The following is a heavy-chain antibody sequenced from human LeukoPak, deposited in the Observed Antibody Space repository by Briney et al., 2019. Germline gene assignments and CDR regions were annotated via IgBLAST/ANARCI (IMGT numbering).Heavy chain of an antibody. CDR2: FDPEDGET. J-gene: IGHJ4*02. D-gene: IGHD3-22*01. V-gene: IGHV1-24*01. Sequence: ASVKVSCKVFGYTLTELSIHWVRQAPGKGLEWMGGFDPEDGETIYAQKFQGRVTMTRDTSISTAYMELSRLRSDDTAVYYCARGPHHYYDSSGYYPNLGYWGQGTLVTVSS. CDR3: ARGPHHYYDSSGYYPNLGY. CDR1: GYTLTELS.